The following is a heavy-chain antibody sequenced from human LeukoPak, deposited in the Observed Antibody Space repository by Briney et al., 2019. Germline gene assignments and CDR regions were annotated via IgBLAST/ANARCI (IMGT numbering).Heavy chain of an antibody. Sequence: EASVKVSCKASGYTFTGYYMHWVRQAPGQGLEWMGRINPNSGGTNYAQKFQGRVTMTRNTSISTAYMELSSLRSEDTAVYYCARGARVVPAAIVYWGQGTLVTVSS. CDR3: ARGARVVPAAIVY. CDR1: GYTFTGYY. V-gene: IGHV1-2*06. CDR2: INPNSGGT. D-gene: IGHD2-2*01. J-gene: IGHJ4*02.